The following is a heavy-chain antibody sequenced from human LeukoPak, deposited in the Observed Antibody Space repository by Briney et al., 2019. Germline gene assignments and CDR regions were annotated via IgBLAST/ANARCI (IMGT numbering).Heavy chain of an antibody. D-gene: IGHD6-19*01. Sequence: ASVKVSCMASGYTFTSYGISWVRQAPGQGLEWMGWISAYNGNTNYAQKLQGRVTMTTDTSTSTAYMELRSLRSDDTAVYYCARDSSSGWPDWFDSWGQGTLVTVSS. V-gene: IGHV1-18*01. CDR3: ARDSSSGWPDWFDS. J-gene: IGHJ5*01. CDR2: ISAYNGNT. CDR1: GYTFTSYG.